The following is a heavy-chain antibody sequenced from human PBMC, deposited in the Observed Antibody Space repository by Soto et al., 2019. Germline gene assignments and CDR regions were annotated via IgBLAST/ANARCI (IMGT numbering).Heavy chain of an antibody. CDR1: GFTFSSYA. Sequence: PGGSLRLSCAASGFTFSSYAMSWVRQAPGKGLEWVSAISGSGGSTYYADSVKGRFTISRDNSKNTLYLQMNSLRAEDTAVYYCAKDSITTGYPLGAFDIWGQGTMVTVSS. CDR2: ISGSGGST. V-gene: IGHV3-23*01. D-gene: IGHD3-22*01. J-gene: IGHJ3*02. CDR3: AKDSITTGYPLGAFDI.